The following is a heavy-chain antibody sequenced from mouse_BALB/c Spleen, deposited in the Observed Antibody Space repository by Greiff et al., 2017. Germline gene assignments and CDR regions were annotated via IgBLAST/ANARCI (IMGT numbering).Heavy chain of an antibody. CDR2: IWGGGST. V-gene: IGHV2-6-4*01. J-gene: IGHJ4*01. D-gene: IGHD1-1*01. CDR1: GFSLSRYS. CDR3: ASPYYYGSSYGGMDY. Sequence: VKLMESGPGLVAPSQSLSITCTVSGFSLSRYSVHWVRQPPGKGLEWLGMIWGGGSTDYNSALKSRLSISKDNSKSQVFLKMNSLQTDDTAMYYCASPYYYGSSYGGMDYWGQGTSVTVSS.